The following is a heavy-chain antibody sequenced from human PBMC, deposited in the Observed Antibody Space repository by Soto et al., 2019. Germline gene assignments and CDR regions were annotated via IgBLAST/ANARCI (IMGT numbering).Heavy chain of an antibody. CDR1: GFTFSSYA. Sequence: GGSLRLSCAASGFTFSSYAMSWVRQAPGKGLEWVSAISGSGGSTYYADSVKGRFTISRDNSKNTLYLQMNSLRAEDTAVYYCAKDFSVMVYDFWSGYYLDYWGQGTLVTVSS. CDR2: ISGSGGST. D-gene: IGHD3-3*01. CDR3: AKDFSVMVYDFWSGYYLDY. J-gene: IGHJ4*02. V-gene: IGHV3-23*01.